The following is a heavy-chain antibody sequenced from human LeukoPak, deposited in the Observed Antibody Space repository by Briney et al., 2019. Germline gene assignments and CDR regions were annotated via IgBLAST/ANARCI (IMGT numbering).Heavy chain of an antibody. CDR3: AREEQVARGMDV. CDR1: GYTFSSYG. J-gene: IGHJ6*02. CDR2: ITVYKGKT. V-gene: IGHV1-18*01. Sequence: ASVKVSCEASGYTFSSYGISWVRQAPGQGLEWMGWITVYKGKTNYAEKVQGRVTMTTDTSTSTAYMELRSLRSDDTAVYYCAREEQVARGMDVWGQGTTVTVSS. D-gene: IGHD6-6*01.